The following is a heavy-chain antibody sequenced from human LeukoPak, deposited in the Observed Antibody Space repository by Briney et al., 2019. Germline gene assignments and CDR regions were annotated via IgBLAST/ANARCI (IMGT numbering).Heavy chain of an antibody. Sequence: ASVKVSCKASGSTFTSYGFSWVRQAPGQGLEWMGWISAYNGKTNYAQKLQDRGTMTTDTFTSTAYMELRSLRSDDTAVYYCARDGDMATHECWYFDLWGRGTLVTVSS. CDR1: GSTFTSYG. CDR2: ISAYNGKT. D-gene: IGHD5-24*01. J-gene: IGHJ2*01. CDR3: ARDGDMATHECWYFDL. V-gene: IGHV1-18*01.